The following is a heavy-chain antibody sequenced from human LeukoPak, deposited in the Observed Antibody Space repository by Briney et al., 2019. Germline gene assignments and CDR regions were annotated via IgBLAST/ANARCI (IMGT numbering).Heavy chain of an antibody. J-gene: IGHJ5*02. CDR2: IYPGDSDT. CDR1: GYSFTSYW. D-gene: IGHD3-3*01. V-gene: IGHV5-51*01. CDR3: ARNLIPHECSENWFDP. Sequence: GESLKISCKGSGYSFTSYWIGWVRQMPGKGLEWMGIIYPGDSDTRYSPSFQGQVTISADKSISTAYLQWSSLKASDTAMYYCARNLIPHECSENWFDPWGQGTLVTVSS.